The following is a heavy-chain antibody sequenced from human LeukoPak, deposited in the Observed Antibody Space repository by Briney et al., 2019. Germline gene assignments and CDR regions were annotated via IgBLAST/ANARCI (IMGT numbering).Heavy chain of an antibody. J-gene: IGHJ5*02. CDR1: GGSISSYY. CDR3: ARDGYSYGEWFDP. V-gene: IGHV4-59*01. CDR2: IYYSGST. Sequence: SETLSLTCTVSGGSISSYYWSWIRQPPGKGLEWIGYIYYSGSTNYNPSLKSRVTISVDTSKNQFSLKLSSVTAADTAVYYCARDGYSYGEWFDPWGQGTLVTVSS. D-gene: IGHD5-18*01.